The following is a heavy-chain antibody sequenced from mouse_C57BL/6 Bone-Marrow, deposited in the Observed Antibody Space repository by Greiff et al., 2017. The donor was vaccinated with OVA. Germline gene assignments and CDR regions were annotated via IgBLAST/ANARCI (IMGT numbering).Heavy chain of an antibody. CDR1: GYTFTDYN. Sequence: VQLQQSGPELVKPGASVKMSCKASGYTFTDYNMHWVKQSHGKSLEWIGYINPNNGGTSYNQKFKGKATLTVNKSSSTAYMELRSLTSEDSAVYYCAETAQATDFDYWGQGTTLTVSS. V-gene: IGHV1-22*01. CDR2: INPNNGGT. J-gene: IGHJ2*01. CDR3: AETAQATDFDY. D-gene: IGHD3-2*02.